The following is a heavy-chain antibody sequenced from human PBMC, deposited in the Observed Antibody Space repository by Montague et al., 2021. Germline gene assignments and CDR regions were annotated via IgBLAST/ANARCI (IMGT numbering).Heavy chain of an antibody. D-gene: IGHD7-27*01. CDR1: GGSVNGYD. Sequence: SETLSLTCSVSGGSVNGYDRSWIRQPPGKGLEWIGYMRSSGSPNYNPSFKSRLATSIDRSRNQFSLELSFVTAADTAIYFCGRDYWGSIDYWGHGILVTVSS. V-gene: IGHV4-59*02. CDR2: MRSSGSP. J-gene: IGHJ4*01. CDR3: GRDYWGSIDY.